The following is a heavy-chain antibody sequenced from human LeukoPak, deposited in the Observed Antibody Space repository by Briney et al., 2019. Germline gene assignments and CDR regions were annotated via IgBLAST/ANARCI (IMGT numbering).Heavy chain of an antibody. V-gene: IGHV1-2*04. CDR2: INPNSGGT. Sequence: ASVKVSCKASGYTFTGYYMHWVRQAPGQGLEWMGWINPNSGGTNYAQKFQGWVTMTRDTSISTAYMELSRLRSDDTAVYHCARTRPYLKYSGSPNLYYFDYWGQGTLVTVSS. D-gene: IGHD1-26*01. CDR3: ARTRPYLKYSGSPNLYYFDY. CDR1: GYTFTGYY. J-gene: IGHJ4*02.